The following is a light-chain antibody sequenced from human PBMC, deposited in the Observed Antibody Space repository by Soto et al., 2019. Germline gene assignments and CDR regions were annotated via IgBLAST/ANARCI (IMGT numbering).Light chain of an antibody. J-gene: IGKJ1*01. CDR1: QNITSY. CDR2: FAS. CDR3: QQSLSIPRT. Sequence: DIQMTQSPSSLSASLGDRVTVTCRASQNITSYLNWFRQQSGKAPQLLIYFASRLQTGVPSRFSGSGSGTDFTLTIDGLQPEDFATYYCQQSLSIPRTFGQGTKVDVK. V-gene: IGKV1-39*01.